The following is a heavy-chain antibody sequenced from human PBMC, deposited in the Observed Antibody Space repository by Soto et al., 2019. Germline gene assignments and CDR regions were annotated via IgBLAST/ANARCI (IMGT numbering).Heavy chain of an antibody. CDR1: GGSISSSSYY. D-gene: IGHD3-3*01. J-gene: IGHJ5*02. CDR3: ARRARSITIFGVVMENWLDL. CDR2: IYYSGST. Sequence: PSETLSLTCTVSGGSISSSSYYWGWIRHPPGKGLEWIGRIYYSGSTYYNPSLKRRVTISVATSKHQFSLTRSAVTAPDTAVYSCARRARSITIFGVVMENWLDLWGQGTLVTVSS. V-gene: IGHV4-39*01.